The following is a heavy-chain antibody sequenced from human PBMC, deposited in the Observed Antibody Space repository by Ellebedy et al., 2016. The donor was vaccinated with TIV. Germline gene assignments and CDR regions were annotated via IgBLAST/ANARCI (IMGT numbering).Heavy chain of an antibody. D-gene: IGHD2-21*02. V-gene: IGHV1-69*04. CDR3: ARAGHCGGDCYPH. Sequence: AASVKVSCKASGGSLSTYPIAWVRQAPGQGLERMGRIIPLLNMANYAQNFEGRVTIIADRSTGTAYMELSSLRADDTAVYYCARAGHCGGDCYPHWGQGTLVTVSS. J-gene: IGHJ4*02. CDR2: IIPLLNMA. CDR1: GGSLSTYP.